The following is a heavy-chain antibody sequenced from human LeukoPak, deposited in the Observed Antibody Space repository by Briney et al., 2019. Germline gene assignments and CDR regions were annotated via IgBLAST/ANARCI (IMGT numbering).Heavy chain of an antibody. CDR2: ISNDGGST. D-gene: IGHD2-2*01. J-gene: IGHJ4*02. CDR3: VKGYCSSTSCSIDF. CDR1: GFTFSSYA. Sequence: GGSLRLSCLVSGFTFSSYAMHWVRQAPGKGLEYVSGISNDGGSTDYADSVKGRFTISRDNSKNTLYLQMSSLRVEDTALYYCVKGYCSSTSCSIDFWGQGTLVTVSS. V-gene: IGHV3-64D*06.